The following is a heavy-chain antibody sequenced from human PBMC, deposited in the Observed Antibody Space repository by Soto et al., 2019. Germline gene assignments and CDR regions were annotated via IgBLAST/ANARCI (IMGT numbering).Heavy chain of an antibody. CDR3: AKDGITIFGVVIIQSWFDP. Sequence: EVQLLESGGGLVQPGGSLRLSCAASGFTFSSYAMSWVRQAPGKGLEWVSAISGSGGSTYYADSVKGRFTISRDNSKNKLYLQMNSLRAEDTAVYYCAKDGITIFGVVIIQSWFDPWGQGTLVTVSS. V-gene: IGHV3-23*01. J-gene: IGHJ5*02. CDR2: ISGSGGST. CDR1: GFTFSSYA. D-gene: IGHD3-3*01.